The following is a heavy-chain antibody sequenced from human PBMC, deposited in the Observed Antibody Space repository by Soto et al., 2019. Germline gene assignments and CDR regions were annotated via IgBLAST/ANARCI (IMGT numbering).Heavy chain of an antibody. CDR3: ARDRTGDSSRYYYGMDV. CDR1: GGSISNYY. V-gene: IGHV4-59*01. Sequence: SETLSLICTVSGGSISNYYWSWIRQHPEKGLEWIGYIYYSGSTNYNPSLKSRVTISVDTSKNQFSLKLSSVTAADTAVYYCARDRTGDSSRYYYGMDVWGQGTTVTVSS. CDR2: IYYSGST. J-gene: IGHJ6*02. D-gene: IGHD6-13*01.